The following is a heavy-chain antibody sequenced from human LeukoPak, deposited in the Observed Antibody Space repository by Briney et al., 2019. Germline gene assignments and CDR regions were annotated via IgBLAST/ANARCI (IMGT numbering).Heavy chain of an antibody. Sequence: SETLSLTCTVSGGSISSYYWSWIRQPPGKGLEWIGYIYYSGSTNYNPSLKGRVTISVGTSKNQFSLKLSSVTAADTAVYYCAREYGSGYFQHWGQGTLVTVSS. D-gene: IGHD5-24*01. CDR2: IYYSGST. J-gene: IGHJ1*01. CDR1: GGSISSYY. V-gene: IGHV4-59*01. CDR3: AREYGSGYFQH.